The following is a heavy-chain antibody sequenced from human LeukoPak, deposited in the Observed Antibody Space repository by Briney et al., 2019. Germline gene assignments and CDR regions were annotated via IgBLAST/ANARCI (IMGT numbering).Heavy chain of an antibody. J-gene: IGHJ4*02. Sequence: SETLSLTCIVPGGSISSSSYYWAWIRQSPGKGLEWIGAFSSGGSAYYNPSLTSRVSISKDTSDNQFSLRLYSVTAADTAVYYCARKQTGTMYDVWGQGTQVTVSS. CDR2: FSSGGSA. V-gene: IGHV4-39*07. CDR3: ARKQTGTMYDV. CDR1: GGSISSSSYY. D-gene: IGHD1-7*01.